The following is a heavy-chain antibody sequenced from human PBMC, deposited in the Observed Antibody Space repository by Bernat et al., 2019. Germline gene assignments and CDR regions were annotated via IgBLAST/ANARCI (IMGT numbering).Heavy chain of an antibody. V-gene: IGHV1-2*02. CDR3: VRGGTTLVTPRSFFFDF. CDR1: GYTFSGYY. Sequence: QVQLVQSGAEVKKPGASVKVSCKASGYTFSGYYIHWVRQAPVQGLEWMGWINPNSGGTNYPHEFQGRVTMTRDTSIRTVYMELSRLRSDDTAVYYCVRGGTTLVTPRSFFFDFWGQGTLLTVSS. D-gene: IGHD4-23*01. CDR2: INPNSGGT. J-gene: IGHJ4*02.